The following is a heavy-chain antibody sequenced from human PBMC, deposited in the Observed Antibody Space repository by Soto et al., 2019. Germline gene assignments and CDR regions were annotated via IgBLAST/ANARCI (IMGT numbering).Heavy chain of an antibody. CDR2: IKSKTDGWTT. Sequence: GGSLRLSCAASGFTFSNAWMSWVRQAQGKGLEWVGRIKSKTDGWTTDYAAPVKCRFTISRDDSKNTLYLQMYSLKTEDTAVCYCTTDEWEVHAFDIWGQGTMVTVSS. D-gene: IGHD1-26*01. CDR3: TTDEWEVHAFDI. CDR1: GFTFSNAW. V-gene: IGHV3-15*01. J-gene: IGHJ3*02.